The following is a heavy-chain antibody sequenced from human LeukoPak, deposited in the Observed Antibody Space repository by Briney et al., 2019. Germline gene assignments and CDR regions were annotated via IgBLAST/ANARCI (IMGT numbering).Heavy chain of an antibody. J-gene: IGHJ4*02. Sequence: GGSLRLFCAASGFTFSSFAMSWVRQAPGKGLEWVSAISGSGGSTFFADSVKGRFAISRDNSKNTLYLQMNSLRAEDTAVYYCAKAAGRDCSSTSCYSDYWGQGTLVTVSS. CDR1: GFTFSSFA. V-gene: IGHV3-23*01. CDR3: AKAAGRDCSSTSCYSDY. CDR2: ISGSGGST. D-gene: IGHD2-2*02.